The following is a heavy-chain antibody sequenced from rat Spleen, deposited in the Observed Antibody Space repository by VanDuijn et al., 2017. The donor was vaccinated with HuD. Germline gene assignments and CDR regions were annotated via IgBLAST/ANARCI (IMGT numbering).Heavy chain of an antibody. D-gene: IGHD1-11*01. CDR1: GFTFINYY. V-gene: IGHV5-27*01. Sequence: EVQLVESGGGLVQPGRSLKLSCAASGFTFINYYMAWVRQAPTKGLEWVAYISAGGGSTYYRDSVKGRFTISRDNAKSTLYLQMDSLRSEDTATYCCTKGKEDMVELCAYWGKGTLVTVSS. J-gene: IGHJ3*01. CDR3: TKGKEDMVELCAY. CDR2: ISAGGGST.